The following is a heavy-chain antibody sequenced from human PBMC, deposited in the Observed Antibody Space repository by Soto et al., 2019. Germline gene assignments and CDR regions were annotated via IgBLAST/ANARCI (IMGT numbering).Heavy chain of an antibody. J-gene: IGHJ5*02. CDR3: ARLAYGGGACYSQLGNWFDP. D-gene: IGHD2-21*02. Sequence: SETLSLTCTVSGGSISSSDYFWCWILQPPGKGLELIGNIIYSGSASYHPSLKSRVTISVDTSKNQVSLKLSSVTAADTAVYYCARLAYGGGACYSQLGNWFDPWGQGTLFTVSS. CDR2: IIYSGSA. CDR1: GGSISSSDYF. V-gene: IGHV4-39*01.